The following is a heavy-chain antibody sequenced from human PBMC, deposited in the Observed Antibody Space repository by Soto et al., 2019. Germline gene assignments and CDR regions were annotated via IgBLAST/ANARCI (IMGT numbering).Heavy chain of an antibody. Sequence: QVQLQESGPGLVKPSGTLSLTCAVSGDSISSDKWWSWVCQPPGKGLEWIGEIHHSGRTNYNPSLKSRVTILVEKSKNQVSLELSSMTAADTAVYYCARGGDWQFDYWGQGTLVTVSS. CDR1: GDSISSDKW. D-gene: IGHD2-21*02. V-gene: IGHV4-4*02. CDR3: ARGGDWQFDY. J-gene: IGHJ4*02. CDR2: IHHSGRT.